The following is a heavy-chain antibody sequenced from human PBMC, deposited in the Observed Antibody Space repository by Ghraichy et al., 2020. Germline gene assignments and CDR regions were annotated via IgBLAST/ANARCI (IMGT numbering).Heavy chain of an antibody. J-gene: IGHJ3*02. CDR2: INAGNGNT. V-gene: IGHV1-3*01. CDR3: ARLGGYCTGGVCYWGAFDI. CDR1: GYTFTSYA. Sequence: ASVKVSCKASGYTFTSYAMHWVRQAPGQRLEWMGWINAGNGNTKYSQKFQGRVTITRDTSASTAYMELSSLRSEDTAVYYCARLGGYCTGGVCYWGAFDIWGQGTMVTVSS. D-gene: IGHD2-8*02.